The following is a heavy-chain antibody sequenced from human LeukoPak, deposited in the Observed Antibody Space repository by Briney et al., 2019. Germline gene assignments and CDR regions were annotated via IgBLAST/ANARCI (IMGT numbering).Heavy chain of an antibody. D-gene: IGHD3-10*01. Sequence: SVKVSCKASGGTFSSYAISWVRQAPGQGLEWMGGIIPIFGTANYAQKFQGRVTITADKSTSTAYMELSSLRSEDTAVYYCARERSYYSSGSYYYYYGMDVWGKGTTVTVSS. CDR3: ARERSYYSSGSYYYYYGMDV. V-gene: IGHV1-69*06. J-gene: IGHJ6*04. CDR2: IIPIFGTA. CDR1: GGTFSSYA.